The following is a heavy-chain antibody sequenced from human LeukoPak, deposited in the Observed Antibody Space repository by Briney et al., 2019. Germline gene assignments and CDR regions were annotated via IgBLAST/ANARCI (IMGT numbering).Heavy chain of an antibody. CDR1: GFTFSTYW. D-gene: IGHD3-16*01. V-gene: IGHV3-74*01. Sequence: PGGSLRLSCAASGFTFSTYWMHWFRQAPGKGLVWVSRLNGDGSTTSYADSVKGRFTISRDNSKNTLYLQMNSLRAEDTAVYYCAKSLSGGGYYFEYWGQGTLVTVSS. CDR3: AKSLSGGGYYFEY. J-gene: IGHJ4*02. CDR2: LNGDGSTT.